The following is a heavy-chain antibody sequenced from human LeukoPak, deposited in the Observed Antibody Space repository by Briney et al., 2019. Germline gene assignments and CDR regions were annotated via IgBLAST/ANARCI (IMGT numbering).Heavy chain of an antibody. V-gene: IGHV3-9*01. Sequence: GRPLRLSCAASGFTFDDYAMHWVRQAPGKGLEWVSGISWNSGSIGYADSVKGRSTISRDNAKNSLYLQMNSLRAEDTALYYCAKDKARYCSGGSCHLFDYWGQGTLVTVSS. CDR3: AKDKARYCSGGSCHLFDY. CDR2: ISWNSGSI. CDR1: GFTFDDYA. J-gene: IGHJ4*02. D-gene: IGHD2-15*01.